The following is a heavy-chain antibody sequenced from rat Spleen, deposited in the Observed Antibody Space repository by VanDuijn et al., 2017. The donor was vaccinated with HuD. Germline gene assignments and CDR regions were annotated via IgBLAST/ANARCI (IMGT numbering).Heavy chain of an antibody. Sequence: QVQLKESGPGLVQPSQTLSLTCTVSGFSLTSYTVSWVRQPPGKGLEWIAAISSGGSTYYNSALKSRLSISRDTSKRQVFLKMNSLQTEDTAMYFCARSSRDWGQGVMVTVSS. V-gene: IGHV2-6*01. CDR1: GFSLTSYT. CDR3: ARSSRD. J-gene: IGHJ2*01. CDR2: ISSGGST.